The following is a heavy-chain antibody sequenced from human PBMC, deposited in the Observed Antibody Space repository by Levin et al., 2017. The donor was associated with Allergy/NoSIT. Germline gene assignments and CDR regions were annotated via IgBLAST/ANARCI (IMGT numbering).Heavy chain of an antibody. CDR1: GYSFTSYW. CDR3: ARRGFQYSGYDSYWYFDL. J-gene: IGHJ2*01. Sequence: ASVKVSCKGSGYSFTSYWIGWVRQMPGKGLEWMGIIYPGDSDTRYSPSFQGQVTISADKSISTAYLQWSSLKASDTAMYYCARRGFQYSGYDSYWYFDLWGRGTLVTVSS. V-gene: IGHV5-51*01. CDR2: IYPGDSDT. D-gene: IGHD5-12*01.